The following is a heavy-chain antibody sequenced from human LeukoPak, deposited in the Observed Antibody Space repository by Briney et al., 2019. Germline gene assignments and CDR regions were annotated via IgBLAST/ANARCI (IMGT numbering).Heavy chain of an antibody. D-gene: IGHD2-2*01. CDR1: GFTFSSYA. Sequence: GGSLRLSCAASGFTFSSYAMHWVRQAPGKGLEWVSYISSSGSTIYYADSVKGRFTISRDNAKNSLYLQMNSLRAEDTAVYYCARDAYCSSTSCKEYFDLWGRGTLVTVSS. CDR2: ISSSGSTI. V-gene: IGHV3-48*04. J-gene: IGHJ2*01. CDR3: ARDAYCSSTSCKEYFDL.